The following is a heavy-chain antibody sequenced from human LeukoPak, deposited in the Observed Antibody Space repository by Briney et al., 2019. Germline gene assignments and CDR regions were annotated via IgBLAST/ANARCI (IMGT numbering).Heavy chain of an antibody. CDR1: GHTFTDYY. Sequence: ASVKISCKVSGHTFTDYYMHWVPQAPGKGLEWMGLVDPEDGETIYAEKFQGRVTITADTSTDTAYMELSSLRSEDTAVYYCATVDYGGQRGWDYWGQGTLVTVSS. J-gene: IGHJ4*02. V-gene: IGHV1-69-2*01. D-gene: IGHD4-23*01. CDR3: ATVDYGGQRGWDY. CDR2: VDPEDGET.